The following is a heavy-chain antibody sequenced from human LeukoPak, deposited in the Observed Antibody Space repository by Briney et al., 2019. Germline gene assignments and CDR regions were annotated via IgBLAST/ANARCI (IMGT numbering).Heavy chain of an antibody. CDR2: ISSRSTYI. CDR3: AKSTRAVMAMMDV. J-gene: IGHJ6*04. CDR1: GFIVSSNY. D-gene: IGHD3-16*01. Sequence: GGSLRLSCVASGFIVSSNYMSWVRQAPGKGLEWVSSISSRSTYIYHADSVKGRFTISRDNAKNSLFLQMNSLRAEDTAVYFCAKSTRAVMAMMDVWGKGTMVTVSS. V-gene: IGHV3-21*01.